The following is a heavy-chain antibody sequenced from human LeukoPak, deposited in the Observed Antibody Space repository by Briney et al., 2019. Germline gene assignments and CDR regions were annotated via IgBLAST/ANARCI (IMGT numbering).Heavy chain of an antibody. J-gene: IGHJ3*02. Sequence: GGSLRLSCAASGFTFSTYWMSWVRQAPGKGLEWVANINQDGSEKYYVDSVKGRFTISRDNAKNSLYLQVNSLRAEDTAVYYCARYDSSGYDAFDIWGQGTMVTVSS. D-gene: IGHD3-22*01. CDR1: GFTFSTYW. V-gene: IGHV3-7*01. CDR3: ARYDSSGYDAFDI. CDR2: INQDGSEK.